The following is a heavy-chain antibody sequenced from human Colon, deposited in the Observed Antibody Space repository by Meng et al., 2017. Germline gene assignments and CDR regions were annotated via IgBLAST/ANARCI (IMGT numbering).Heavy chain of an antibody. Sequence: QLQLQESGSGLVKPSQTLSLTCTVSGGSISSGAYYWSWIRQHPGKGLEWIGYIYYSGSTYYNPSLKSRVTISLDTSRNQFSLKLTSVTAADTAVYYCSRRINTAGGWFDSWGQGTLVTVSS. J-gene: IGHJ5*01. D-gene: IGHD5-18*01. CDR1: GGSISSGAYY. CDR3: SRRINTAGGWFDS. V-gene: IGHV4-30-4*08. CDR2: IYYSGST.